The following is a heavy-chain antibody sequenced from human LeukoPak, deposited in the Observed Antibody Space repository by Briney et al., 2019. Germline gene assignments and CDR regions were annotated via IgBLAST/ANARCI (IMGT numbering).Heavy chain of an antibody. CDR2: LNWNGGRT. Sequence: GGSLRLSCAASGFTFDDYGMNWVRQAPGEGLQWVSGLNWNGGRTGYADSVKGRFTISRDNAKSSLYLQMNSLRAEDTALYYCARGQGYSAYWGQGTLVTVSS. CDR3: ARGQGYSAY. J-gene: IGHJ4*02. CDR1: GFTFDDYG. D-gene: IGHD2-15*01. V-gene: IGHV3-20*04.